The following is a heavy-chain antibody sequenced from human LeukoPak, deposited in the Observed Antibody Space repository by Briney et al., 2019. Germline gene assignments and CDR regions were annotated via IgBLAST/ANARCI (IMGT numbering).Heavy chain of an antibody. Sequence: PSQTLSLTCTVSGGSISSGDYYWRWIRQPPGKGLEWIGYIYYSGSTYYNPSLKSRVTISVDTSKNQFSLKLSSVTAADTAVYYCARVLTASYYYYMDVWGKGTTVTVSS. D-gene: IGHD3-16*01. V-gene: IGHV4-30-4*01. J-gene: IGHJ6*03. CDR1: GGSISSGDYY. CDR2: IYYSGST. CDR3: ARVLTASYYYYMDV.